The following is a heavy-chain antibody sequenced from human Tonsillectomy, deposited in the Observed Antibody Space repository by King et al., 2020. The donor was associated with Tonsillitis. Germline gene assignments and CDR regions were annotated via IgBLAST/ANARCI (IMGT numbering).Heavy chain of an antibody. CDR2: IKSKTDGGTT. J-gene: IGHJ6*03. Sequence: VQLVESGGGLVKPGGSLRLSCAASGFTFNNAWMNWVRQAPGKGLEWVGRIKSKTDGGTTDYAAPVKGRFIISKDDSKNTLYLQIDSLKTEDTAVYYCTTTTRPDFWSGYYISEVYYYMDVWGKGTTVTVSS. D-gene: IGHD3-3*01. CDR3: TTTTRPDFWSGYYISEVYYYMDV. CDR1: GFTFNNAW. V-gene: IGHV3-15*07.